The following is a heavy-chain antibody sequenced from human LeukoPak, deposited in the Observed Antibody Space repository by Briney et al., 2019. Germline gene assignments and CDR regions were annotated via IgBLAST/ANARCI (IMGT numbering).Heavy chain of an antibody. CDR2: ITDNAGTT. J-gene: IGHJ4*02. D-gene: IGHD3-10*01. CDR1: GFTFTSFA. Sequence: GGSLRLSCEASGFTFTSFAMSWIRQAPGKGLEWVSSITDNAGTTYYADSVKGRFTISRDNYKSTVYLQMNSLRAEDTAVYYCAKRFGWIDYWGQGTLLTVSS. CDR3: AKRFGWIDY. V-gene: IGHV3-23*01.